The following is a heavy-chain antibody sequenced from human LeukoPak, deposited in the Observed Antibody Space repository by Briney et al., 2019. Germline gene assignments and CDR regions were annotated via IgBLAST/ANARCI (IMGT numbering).Heavy chain of an antibody. J-gene: IGHJ3*02. V-gene: IGHV4-31*03. D-gene: IGHD3-10*01. CDR1: GGSISSGGYY. CDR3: ARGSLWFGELYTAFDI. CDR2: IYYSGST. Sequence: PSETLTLTCTVSGGSISSGGYYWSWIRQHPGKGLEWIGYIYYSGSTYYNPSLKSRVTISVDTYKNQFSLKLSSVTAADTAVYYCARGSLWFGELYTAFDIWGQGTMVTVSS.